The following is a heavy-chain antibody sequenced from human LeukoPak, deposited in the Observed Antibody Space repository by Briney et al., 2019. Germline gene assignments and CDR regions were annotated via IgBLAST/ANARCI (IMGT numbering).Heavy chain of an antibody. J-gene: IGHJ5*02. CDR3: ARHASLLDGVNA. D-gene: IGHD2-8*01. V-gene: IGHV4-34*01. CDR2: IYHSGST. CDR1: GGSFSGYY. Sequence: SETLSLTCAVYGGSFSGYYWSWIRQPPGKGLEWIGSIYHSGSTYYNPSLKSRVTISVDTSKNQFSLKLSSVTAADTAVYYCARHASLLDGVNAWGQGTLVTVSS.